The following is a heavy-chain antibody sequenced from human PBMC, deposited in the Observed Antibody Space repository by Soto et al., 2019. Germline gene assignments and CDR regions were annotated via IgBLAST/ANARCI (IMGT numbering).Heavy chain of an antibody. CDR1: GFTFSSYD. J-gene: IGHJ4*02. CDR3: VSRVSGNYDY. CDR2: ISSNGGTT. D-gene: IGHD1-7*01. V-gene: IGHV3-64*01. Sequence: EVQLAESGGGMVQPGGSLRLSCVASGFTFSSYDMHWVRQAPGKGLEYVSSISSNGGTTYYGNSVKGRFTISRDNSKNTGNLPMGSVRAEDMAVYYCVSRVSGNYDYWGQGTLVTVSS.